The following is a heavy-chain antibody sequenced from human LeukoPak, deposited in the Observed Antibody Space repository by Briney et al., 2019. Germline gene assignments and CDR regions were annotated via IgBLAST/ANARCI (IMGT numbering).Heavy chain of an antibody. Sequence: GGSLRLSCVGSGFTISNYWMHWVRQAQGTGLGWVSRIHPDGSITTYADSVKGRFTISRDNAKNTLYLQMNSLRAEDTAVYYCAPQQTYSPYNWFDPWGQGTLVTVSS. V-gene: IGHV3-74*03. D-gene: IGHD5-12*01. J-gene: IGHJ5*02. CDR3: APQQTYSPYNWFDP. CDR1: GFTISNYW. CDR2: IHPDGSIT.